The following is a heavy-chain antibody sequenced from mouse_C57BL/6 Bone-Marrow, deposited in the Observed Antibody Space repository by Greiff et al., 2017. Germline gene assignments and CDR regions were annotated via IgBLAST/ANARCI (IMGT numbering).Heavy chain of an antibody. CDR1: GYTFTSYW. V-gene: IGHV1-7*01. Sequence: QVHVKQSGAELAKPGASVKLSCKASGYTFTSYWMHWVKQRPGQGLEWIGYINPSSGYTKYNQKFKDKATLTADKSSSTAYMQLSSLTYEDSAVYYCARSFTTVVIGYWGQGTTLTVSS. D-gene: IGHD1-1*01. J-gene: IGHJ2*01. CDR3: ARSFTTVVIGY. CDR2: INPSSGYT.